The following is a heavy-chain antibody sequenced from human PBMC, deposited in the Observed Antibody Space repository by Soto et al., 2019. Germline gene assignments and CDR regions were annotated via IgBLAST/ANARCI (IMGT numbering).Heavy chain of an antibody. D-gene: IGHD3-22*01. J-gene: IGHJ5*01. CDR3: STRAYDTNGYYRFDP. V-gene: IGHV4-34*01. CDR2: LNHSGRV. Sequence: SEILCLPCAFYVGSFSVHSWTWIRQSPGKGLEWIGDLNHSGRVNYSPCLKSRVTISLDTSKNQFSLTLSAVTGADTAMYYCSTRAYDTNGYYRFDPWGQGTMVTVSS. CDR1: VGSFSVHS.